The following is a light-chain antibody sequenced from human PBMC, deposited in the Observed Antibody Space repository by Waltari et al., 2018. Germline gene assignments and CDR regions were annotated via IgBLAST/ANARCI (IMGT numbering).Light chain of an antibody. CDR2: DAS. CDR3: QHYQDFPWA. V-gene: IGKV1-33*01. Sequence: DVQMTQSPSSLSASVGDTITITCQTNEDIMNFLNWYQQRPGKAPKLLIFDASNSGTGVPSRFRGTGSGTHFTFTINGLQPEDSATYYCQHYQDFPWAFGQGTKVEIK. CDR1: EDIMNF. J-gene: IGKJ1*01.